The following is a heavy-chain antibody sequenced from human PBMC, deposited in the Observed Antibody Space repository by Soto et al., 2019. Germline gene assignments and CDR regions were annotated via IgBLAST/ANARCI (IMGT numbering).Heavy chain of an antibody. CDR2: INPNSGGT. J-gene: IGHJ6*02. CDR1: VYTFTCYY. V-gene: IGHV1-2*02. D-gene: IGHD6-13*01. Sequence: GXSVKVSCKASVYTFTCYYMHWVRQAPGQGLEWMGWINPNSGGTNYAQKFQGRVTMTRDTSISTAYMELSRLRSDDTAVYYCARDGAAGTSRYYGMDVWGQGTTATVSS. CDR3: ARDGAAGTSRYYGMDV.